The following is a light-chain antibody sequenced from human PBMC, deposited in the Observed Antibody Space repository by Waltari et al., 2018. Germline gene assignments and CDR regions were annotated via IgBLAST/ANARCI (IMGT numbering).Light chain of an antibody. V-gene: IGLV1-40*01. CDR3: QSYDSSLSGSMV. CDR1: SSNIGAGYD. Sequence: QSVLTQPPSVSGAPGQRVTISCTGSSSNIGAGYDVHWYQQLPGTAPKLLIYGNSNRPSGVPDRFAGSKAGPPAALATTGLQAEEEADYYCQSYDSSLSGSMVFGGGTKLTVL. J-gene: IGLJ2*01. CDR2: GNS.